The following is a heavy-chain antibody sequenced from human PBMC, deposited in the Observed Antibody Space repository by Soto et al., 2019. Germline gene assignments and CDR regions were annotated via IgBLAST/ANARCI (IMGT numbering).Heavy chain of an antibody. CDR3: VQSRCGGDCLQPYSSHSYYCLDV. CDR1: GFSLSTTGVG. Sequence: QITLKESGPTLVKPTQTLTLTCSFSGFSLSTTGVGVGWIRQPPGKALEWLALIYWDDDKRYNPSLNSRLTINKDTSKNQVVLAMTNMDPVDTATYYCVQSRCGGDCLQPYSSHSYYCLDVWGQGTTVTVSS. J-gene: IGHJ6*02. CDR2: IYWDDDK. D-gene: IGHD2-21*02. V-gene: IGHV2-5*02.